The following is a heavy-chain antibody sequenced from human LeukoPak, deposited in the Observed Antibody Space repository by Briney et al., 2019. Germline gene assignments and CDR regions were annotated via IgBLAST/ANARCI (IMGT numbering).Heavy chain of an antibody. V-gene: IGHV1-2*02. CDR1: GYTFTGYY. Sequence: GSVKVSCKASGYTFTGYYMHWVRQAPGPGLEWMGWINPNSGGTNYAQKFQGRVTMTRDTSISTAYMELSRLRSDDTAVYYCARDWGSMAAEVVYWGQGTPVTVSS. CDR2: INPNSGGT. D-gene: IGHD6-6*01. CDR3: ARDWGSMAAEVVY. J-gene: IGHJ4*02.